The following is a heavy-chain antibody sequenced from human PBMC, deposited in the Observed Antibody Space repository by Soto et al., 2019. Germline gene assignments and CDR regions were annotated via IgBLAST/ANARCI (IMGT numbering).Heavy chain of an antibody. CDR1: GFTFSSYG. J-gene: IGHJ6*03. Sequence: GGSLRLSCAASGFTFSSYGMHWVRQAPGKGLEWVAVIWYDGSNKYYADSVKGRFTISRDNSKNTLYLQMNSLRAEDTAVYYCARADEAVYYYYYMDVWGKGTTVTVSS. CDR3: ARADEAVYYYYYMDV. CDR2: IWYDGSNK. V-gene: IGHV3-33*01.